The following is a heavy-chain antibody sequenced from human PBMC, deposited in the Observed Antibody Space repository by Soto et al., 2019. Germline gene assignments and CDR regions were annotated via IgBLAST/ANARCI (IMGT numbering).Heavy chain of an antibody. J-gene: IGHJ5*02. Sequence: PSETLSLTCTVSGGSISSYYWSWIRQPPGKGLEWIGYIYYSGSTNYNPSLKSRVTISVDTSKNQFALKLSSVTAADTAVYYCARHRRNYDILTGYSDDGNWFDPWGQGTLVTVSS. D-gene: IGHD3-9*01. CDR2: IYYSGST. V-gene: IGHV4-59*08. CDR1: GGSISSYY. CDR3: ARHRRNYDILTGYSDDGNWFDP.